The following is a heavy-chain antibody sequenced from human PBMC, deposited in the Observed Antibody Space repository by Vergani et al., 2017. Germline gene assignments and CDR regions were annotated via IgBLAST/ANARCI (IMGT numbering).Heavy chain of an antibody. CDR3: ARPYDSSGYYYGHFDY. D-gene: IGHD3-22*01. J-gene: IGHJ4*02. CDR1: GYSFTSYW. Sequence: EVQLVQSGAEVKKPGESLKISCKGSGYSFTSYWIGWVRQMPGKGLEWMGIIYPGDSDTRYSPSFQGQVTISADKSISTAYLQWSSLKASDTAMYYCARPYDSSGYYYGHFDYWGQGTLVTVSS. CDR2: IYPGDSDT. V-gene: IGHV5-51*01.